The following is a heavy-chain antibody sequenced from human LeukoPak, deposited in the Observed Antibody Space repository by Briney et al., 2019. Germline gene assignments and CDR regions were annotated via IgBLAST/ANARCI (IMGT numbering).Heavy chain of an antibody. CDR1: GYTFTSYG. Sequence: ASVKVSCKASGYTFTSYGISWVRQAPGQGLEWMGWISAYNGNTNYAQKLQGRATMTTDTSTSTAYMELRSLRSDDTAVYYCARLYYDILTGYYSADYWGQGTLVTVSS. V-gene: IGHV1-18*04. D-gene: IGHD3-9*01. CDR3: ARLYYDILTGYYSADY. CDR2: ISAYNGNT. J-gene: IGHJ4*02.